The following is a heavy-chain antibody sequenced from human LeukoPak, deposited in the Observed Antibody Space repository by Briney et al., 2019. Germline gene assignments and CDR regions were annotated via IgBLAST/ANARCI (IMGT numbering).Heavy chain of an antibody. CDR3: ARYYYDFWSGFRYWYFDL. Sequence: SETLSLTCAVYGGSFSGYYWSWIRQPPGKGLEWIGEINHSGSTNYNPSLKSRVTISVDTSKNQFSLKLSSVTAADTAVCYCARYYYDFWSGFRYWYFDLWGRGTLVTVSS. V-gene: IGHV4-34*01. CDR2: INHSGST. D-gene: IGHD3-3*01. J-gene: IGHJ2*01. CDR1: GGSFSGYY.